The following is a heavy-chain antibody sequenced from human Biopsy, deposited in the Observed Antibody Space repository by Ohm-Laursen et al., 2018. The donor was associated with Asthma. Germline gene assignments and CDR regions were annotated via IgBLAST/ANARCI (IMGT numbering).Heavy chain of an antibody. CDR3: ATARRSINLLNGIMITSFPS. D-gene: IGHD3-10*01. J-gene: IGHJ5*02. V-gene: IGHV1-18*01. CDR2: IRLYNGDT. Sequence: SVKVSCKVSGITFSRTGITWVRQAPGHELQWMGWIRLYNGDTNYADNFEGRVTMTADSSTNTAYMELRSLRSDDTAVYYCATARRSINLLNGIMITSFPSWGQGSLVTVSS. CDR1: GITFSRTG.